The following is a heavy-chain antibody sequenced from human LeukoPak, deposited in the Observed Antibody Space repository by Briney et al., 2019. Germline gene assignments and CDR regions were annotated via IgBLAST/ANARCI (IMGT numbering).Heavy chain of an antibody. D-gene: IGHD5-12*01. CDR2: INHSGST. V-gene: IGHV4-31*03. CDR3: ARGLRQYYFDY. J-gene: IGHJ4*02. CDR1: GGSISSGGYY. Sequence: PSQTLSLTCTVSGGSISSGGYYWSWIRKHPGKGLEWIGEINHSGSTNYNPSLKSRVTISVDTSKNQFSLKLSSVTAADTAVYYCARGLRQYYFDYWGQGTLVTVSS.